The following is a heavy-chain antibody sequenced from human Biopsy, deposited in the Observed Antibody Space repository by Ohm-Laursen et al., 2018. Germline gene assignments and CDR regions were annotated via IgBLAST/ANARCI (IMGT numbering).Heavy chain of an antibody. CDR2: ISTYNDDT. V-gene: IGHV1-18*04. CDR1: GYTFNAYG. Sequence: ASVKVSCKTSGYTFNAYGISWVRQAPGQGLEWMGWISTYNDDTNIAQKFQGRVSMTTDTSTRTAYMELRSLRSGDTAIYFCARDPGYDFWSGSDPFDIWGQGTLVTVS. J-gene: IGHJ3*02. CDR3: ARDPGYDFWSGSDPFDI. D-gene: IGHD3-3*01.